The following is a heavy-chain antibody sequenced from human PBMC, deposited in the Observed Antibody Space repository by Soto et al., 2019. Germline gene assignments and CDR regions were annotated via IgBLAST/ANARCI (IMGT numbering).Heavy chain of an antibody. J-gene: IGHJ6*02. D-gene: IGHD2-2*01. CDR1: GGSVSSGSYY. Sequence: SETLSLTCTVSGGSVSSGSYYWSWIRQPPGKGLEWIGYIYYSGSTNYNPSLKSRVTISVDTSKNQFSLKLGSVTAADTAVYYCARQIVVVPAAHGGDNNYYYYYGMDVWGQGTTVTVSS. V-gene: IGHV4-61*01. CDR3: ARQIVVVPAAHGGDNNYYYYYGMDV. CDR2: IYYSGST.